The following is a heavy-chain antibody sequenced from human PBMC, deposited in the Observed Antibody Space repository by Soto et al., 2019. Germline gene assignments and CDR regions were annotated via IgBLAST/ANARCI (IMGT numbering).Heavy chain of an antibody. CDR1: GFTFSSYA. V-gene: IGHV3-30*03. Sequence: QVQLVESGGGVVQPGRSLRLSCAASGFTFSSYAMHWVRQAPGKGLEWVAIISYDGTNKYYADSVKGRFTISRDNSKNTRYLQMNSLRPEDTAMYYCAILSSGNDHGDYFDYWGQGTLVTVSS. CDR2: ISYDGTNK. J-gene: IGHJ4*02. D-gene: IGHD1-1*01. CDR3: AILSSGNDHGDYFDY.